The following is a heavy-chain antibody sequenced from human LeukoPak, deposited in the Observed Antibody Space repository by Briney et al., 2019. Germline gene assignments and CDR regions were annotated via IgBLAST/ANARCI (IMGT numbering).Heavy chain of an antibody. CDR2: INHSGST. D-gene: IGHD6-6*01. CDR1: GGSFSGYY. Sequence: SETLSLTCAVYGGSFSGYYWSWIRQPPGKGLEWIGEINHSGSTNYNPSLKSRVTISVDTSKNQFSLKLSSVTAADTAVYYCARKGNIAARGVDYWGQGTLVTVSS. J-gene: IGHJ4*02. CDR3: ARKGNIAARGVDY. V-gene: IGHV4-34*01.